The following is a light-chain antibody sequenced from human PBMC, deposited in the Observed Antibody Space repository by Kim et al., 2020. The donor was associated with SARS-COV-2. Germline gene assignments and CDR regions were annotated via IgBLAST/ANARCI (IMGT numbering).Light chain of an antibody. V-gene: IGLV6-57*04. J-gene: IGLJ2*01. CDR2: EDN. CDR1: SGSIASNY. Sequence: FMLTQPHSVSESPGKTVTISCTRSSGSIASNYVQWYQLRPGSAPTTVIYEDNQRPSGVPDRFSGSIDSSSNSASLTISGLKTEDEADYYCQSYDSSNPVVFGGGTQLTVL. CDR3: QSYDSSNPVV.